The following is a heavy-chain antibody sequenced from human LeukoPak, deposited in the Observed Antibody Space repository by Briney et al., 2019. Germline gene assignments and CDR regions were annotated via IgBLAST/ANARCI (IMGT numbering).Heavy chain of an antibody. J-gene: IGHJ3*02. CDR1: GYTFNTYG. CDR2: ISTYDGNT. D-gene: IGHD6-19*01. Sequence: GASVKVSCKASGYTFNTYGISRVRQAPGQGLEWMGWISTYDGNTNYAQNLQGRVTMTTDTSTRTAYMELRSLRSGDTAVYYCARWSYSSDWYFGTFDIWGQGTTVTISS. CDR3: ARWSYSSDWYFGTFDI. V-gene: IGHV1-18*01.